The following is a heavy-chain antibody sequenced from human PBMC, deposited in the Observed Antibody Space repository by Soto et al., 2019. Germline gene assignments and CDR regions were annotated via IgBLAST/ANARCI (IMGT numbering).Heavy chain of an antibody. Sequence: SLKISCAASGFTFTNIWMTWVRQAPGQGLEWVGHIKSRADDGTADYAAPLKGRFTISRDDSKNMLYLQMNSLKTEDTAVYFCATEGIASRPPFDYWGQGTLVTVSS. D-gene: IGHD6-13*01. CDR3: ATEGIASRPPFDY. CDR1: GFTFTNIW. CDR2: IKSRADDGTA. J-gene: IGHJ4*02. V-gene: IGHV3-15*01.